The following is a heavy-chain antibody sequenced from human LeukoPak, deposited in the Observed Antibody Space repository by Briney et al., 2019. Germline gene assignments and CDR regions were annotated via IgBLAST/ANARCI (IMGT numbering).Heavy chain of an antibody. CDR2: IYPSDSDT. J-gene: IGHJ4*02. CDR3: TRRGLGGSYDY. D-gene: IGHD1-26*01. Sequence: GESLKISCKGSGYSFTSYWIGWVRQMPGKGLEWMGIIYPSDSDTRYSPSFQGQVTISADKSISAAYLHWTSLKASDTAMFYCTRRGLGGSYDYWGQGTLVTVSS. CDR1: GYSFTSYW. V-gene: IGHV5-51*01.